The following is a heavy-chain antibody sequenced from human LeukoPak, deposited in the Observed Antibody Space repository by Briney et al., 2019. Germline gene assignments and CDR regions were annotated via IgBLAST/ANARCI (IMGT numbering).Heavy chain of an antibody. CDR3: ARGGTYYDFWSGYLSTYAFDI. CDR1: GGSFSGYY. J-gene: IGHJ3*02. D-gene: IGHD3-3*01. V-gene: IGHV4-34*01. CDR2: INHSGST. Sequence: PSETLSLTCAVYGGSFSGYYWSWIRQPPGNGLEWIGEINHSGSTNYNPSLKSRVTISVDTSKNQFSLKLSSVTAADTAVYYCARGGTYYDFWSGYLSTYAFDIWGQGTMVTVSS.